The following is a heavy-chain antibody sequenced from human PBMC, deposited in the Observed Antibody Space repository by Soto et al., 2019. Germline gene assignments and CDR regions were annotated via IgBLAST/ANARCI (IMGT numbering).Heavy chain of an antibody. CDR1: GFTFSDHS. J-gene: IGHJ4*02. V-gene: IGHV3-11*01. D-gene: IGHD3-16*01. CDR2: MSSSGSTI. Sequence: ESGGGLVKPGESLRLSCAASGFTFSDHSVTWIRQAPGKGLEWVSYMSSSGSTIYYADSVKGRFTISRDNAENSLYLQMNSLRAEDTAVYYCARVGDMTYRDWGQGTLVTVSS. CDR3: ARVGDMTYRD.